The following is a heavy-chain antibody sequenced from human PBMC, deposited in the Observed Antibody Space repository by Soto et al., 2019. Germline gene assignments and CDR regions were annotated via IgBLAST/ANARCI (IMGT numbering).Heavy chain of an antibody. Sequence: QVQLVQSGAEVKKPGSSVKVSCKASGGTFSCYTISWARQAPGQGLEWMGRIIPILGIANYAQKFQGRVTITADKSTSTAYMELRSLRSEDTAVYYCARDRGSYVGNDIWSGCLSYWGQGTLVTVST. CDR1: GGTFSCYT. V-gene: IGHV1-69*08. D-gene: IGHD3-3*01. CDR3: ARDRGSYVGNDIWSGCLSY. CDR2: IIPILGIA. J-gene: IGHJ4*02.